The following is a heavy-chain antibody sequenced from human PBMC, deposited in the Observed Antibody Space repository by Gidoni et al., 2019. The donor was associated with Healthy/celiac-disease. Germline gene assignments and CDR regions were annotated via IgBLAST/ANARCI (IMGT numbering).Heavy chain of an antibody. J-gene: IGHJ6*02. CDR1: GFPFSNAW. D-gene: IGHD3-10*01. CDR2: IKRKTDGGST. Sequence: EVQLVESGGGLVKPGGSLRLSCAASGFPFSNAWMSWVRQAPGKGLEWVGRIKRKTDGGSTDYAAPVKCRFTLSRADSKNTLYLQMNSLKTEDTAVYYCTTGEGPGSYYNVIPKNYYYYGMDVWGQGTTVTVSS. CDR3: TTGEGPGSYYNVIPKNYYYYGMDV. V-gene: IGHV3-15*01.